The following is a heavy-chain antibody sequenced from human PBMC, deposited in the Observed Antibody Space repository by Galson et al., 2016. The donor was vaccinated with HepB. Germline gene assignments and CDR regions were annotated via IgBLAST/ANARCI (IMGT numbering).Heavy chain of an antibody. CDR2: IPGSGSYE. V-gene: IGHV3-11*04. CDR3: VRAAYKNGYRYFDQ. J-gene: IGHJ4*02. Sequence: SLRLSCAASGFIFSDYYMNWVRQAPGEGLEWVSYIPGSGSYEYYADSVRGRFAISRDNARNAVFLQMNSLRAEDTAVYYCVRAAYKNGYRYFDQWGQGTLVTVSS. CDR1: GFIFSDYY. D-gene: IGHD5-24*01.